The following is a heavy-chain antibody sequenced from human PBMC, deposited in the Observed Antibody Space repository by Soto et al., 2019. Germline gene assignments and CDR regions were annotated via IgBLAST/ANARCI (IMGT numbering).Heavy chain of an antibody. CDR1: GFTFSGSA. Sequence: EVQLVESGGGLVQPGESLKLSCAVSGFTFSGSAMHWVRQASGKGLEWVGRIRSKANNYATAYAASVKGRFTISRDDSKNTAYLQMNSRKSEDTAVYYCTRCYGDYVRDYWGQGTLVTVSS. CDR2: IRSKANNYAT. V-gene: IGHV3-73*01. J-gene: IGHJ4*02. CDR3: TRCYGDYVRDY. D-gene: IGHD4-17*01.